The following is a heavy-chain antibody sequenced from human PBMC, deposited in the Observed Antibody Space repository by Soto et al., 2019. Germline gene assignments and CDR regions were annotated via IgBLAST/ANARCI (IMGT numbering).Heavy chain of an antibody. Sequence: QVQLVESGGGVVQPGRSLRLSCVASGFTFSRYSMQWVRQAPGKGLEWVAVISHDGHTTYYGDSVKGRSTISRDNSKSTLFLHMNRLTAEDTATYYCARYDSGGFSVYWGQGTLVTVSS. J-gene: IGHJ4*02. V-gene: IGHV3-30*04. CDR1: GFTFSRYS. CDR2: ISHDGHTT. CDR3: ARYDSGGFSVY. D-gene: IGHD3-22*01.